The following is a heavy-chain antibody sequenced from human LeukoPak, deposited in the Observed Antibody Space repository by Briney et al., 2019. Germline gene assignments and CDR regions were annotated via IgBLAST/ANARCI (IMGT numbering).Heavy chain of an antibody. J-gene: IGHJ4*02. CDR3: ARGARGSGSYDY. D-gene: IGHD3-22*01. Sequence: SETLSLTCTVSGGSLSGFYWSWIRQPPGKGLEWIGYIYYSGSTNYNPSLKSRVTISVDTSKNQFSLKLSSVTAADTAVYYCARGARGSGSYDYWGQGTLVTVSS. CDR1: GGSLSGFY. V-gene: IGHV4-59*01. CDR2: IYYSGST.